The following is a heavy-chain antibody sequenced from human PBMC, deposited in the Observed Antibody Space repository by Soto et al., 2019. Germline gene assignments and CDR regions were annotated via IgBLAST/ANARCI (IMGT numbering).Heavy chain of an antibody. D-gene: IGHD3-22*01. CDR1: GYTFTSYG. J-gene: IGHJ3*02. Sequence: ASVKVSCKASGYTFTSYGISWVRQAPGQGREWMGWISAYNGNTNYAQKLQGRVTMTTDTSTSTAYMELRSLRSDDTAVYYCARGRHYYDSRGYLAQGAFDIWGQGTMDTVS. V-gene: IGHV1-18*01. CDR2: ISAYNGNT. CDR3: ARGRHYYDSRGYLAQGAFDI.